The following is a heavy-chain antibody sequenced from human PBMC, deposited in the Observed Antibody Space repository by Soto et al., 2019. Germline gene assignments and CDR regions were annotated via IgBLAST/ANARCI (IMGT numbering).Heavy chain of an antibody. CDR2: MNPNSGNT. J-gene: IGHJ6*03. Sequence: ASVKVSCKASGYTFTSYDINWVRQATGQGLEWMGWMNPNSGNTGYAQKFQGRVTMTRNTSISTAYMELSSLRSEDTAVYYCARGTGDLNYYYYYLDVWGKGTTVTVSS. V-gene: IGHV1-8*01. D-gene: IGHD7-27*01. CDR3: ARGTGDLNYYYYYLDV. CDR1: GYTFTSYD.